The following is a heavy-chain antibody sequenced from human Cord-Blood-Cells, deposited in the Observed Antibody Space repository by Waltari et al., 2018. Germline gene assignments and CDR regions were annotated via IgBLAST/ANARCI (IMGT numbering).Heavy chain of an antibody. J-gene: IGHJ2*01. D-gene: IGHD3-9*01. V-gene: IGHV3-7*01. CDR1: GFPFSRSW. CDR3: ARDVDPSTRYWYFDL. CDR2: IKQDGSEK. Sequence: EVQLVESGGGLVQPGGSLRLSCAASGFPFSRSWMSWVRQATGKGLEWVANIKQDGSEKYYVDSVKGRFTISRDNAKNSLYLQMNSLRAEDTAVYYCARDVDPSTRYWYFDLWGRGTLVTVSS.